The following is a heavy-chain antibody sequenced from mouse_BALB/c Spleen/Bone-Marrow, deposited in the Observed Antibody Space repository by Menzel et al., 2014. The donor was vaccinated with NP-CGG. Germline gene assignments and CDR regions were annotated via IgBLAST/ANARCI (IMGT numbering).Heavy chain of an antibody. J-gene: IGHJ4*01. CDR2: IFPGSGTT. Sequence: QVQLQQSGAELMKPGASVRISCKATGYTFSSYWIEWVKQRPGHGLEWIGEIFPGSGTTNYNEKFEGKATFTADTSSNTAFVQPSSLTSEDSAVYYCARILWDYYAMDYWGQGTSVTVSS. CDR3: ARILWDYYAMDY. D-gene: IGHD1-1*02. V-gene: IGHV1-9*01. CDR1: GYTFSSYW.